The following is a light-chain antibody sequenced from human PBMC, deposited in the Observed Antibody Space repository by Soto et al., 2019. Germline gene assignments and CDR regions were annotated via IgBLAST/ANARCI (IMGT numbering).Light chain of an antibody. CDR1: QGISSY. J-gene: IGKJ4*01. CDR2: AAS. Sequence: AIRMPQSPSSFSASTGDRVTITCRASQGISSYLAWYQQKPGKAPKLLIYAASTLQSGVPSRFSGSGSGTDFTLTISCLQFDYFAPYSSQPYYIYPPTFFGGTKVDIK. V-gene: IGKV1-8*01. CDR3: QPYYIYPPT.